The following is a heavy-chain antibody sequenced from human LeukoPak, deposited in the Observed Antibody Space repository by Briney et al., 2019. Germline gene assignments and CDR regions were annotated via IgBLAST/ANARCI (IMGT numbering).Heavy chain of an antibody. V-gene: IGHV3-30*02. D-gene: IGHD3-22*01. CDR2: IRYDGSNK. CDR1: GFTFSSYG. J-gene: IGHJ4*02. CDR3: AKHYYYDSSGYYLFDY. Sequence: GGSLRLSCAASGFTFSSYGMHWVRQAPGKGLEWVAFIRYDGSNKYYADSVKGRFTISRDNSKNTLYLQMNSLRAEDTAVYYCAKHYYYDSSGYYLFDYWGQGTLVTVSS.